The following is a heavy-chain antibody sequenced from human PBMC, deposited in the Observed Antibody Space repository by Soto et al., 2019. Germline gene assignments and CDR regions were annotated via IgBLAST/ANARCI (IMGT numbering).Heavy chain of an antibody. D-gene: IGHD4-4*01. J-gene: IGHJ4*02. CDR1: GGSISSYY. V-gene: IGHV4-59*01. Sequence: PSETLSLTCTVSGGSISSYYWSWIRQPPGEGLEWIGYIYYSGSTNYNPSLKSRVTISVDTSKNQFSLKLSSVTSDDTAMYYCARDRSNNDYWGQGTLVTVSS. CDR2: IYYSGST. CDR3: ARDRSNNDY.